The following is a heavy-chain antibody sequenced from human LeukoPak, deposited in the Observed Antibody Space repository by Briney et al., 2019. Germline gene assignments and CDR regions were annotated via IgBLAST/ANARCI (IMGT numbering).Heavy chain of an antibody. CDR2: IWYDASNK. CDR3: AKAYSYGFDY. CDR1: GFTFSSYG. V-gene: IGHV3-30*02. Sequence: GGSLRLSCVASGFTFSSYGMHWVRQAPGKGLEWVAFIWYDASNKSYADSVKGRFTISRDNSKNTLSLQMSGLRPDDTAVYYCAKAYSYGFDYWGQGTLVTVSS. D-gene: IGHD5-18*01. J-gene: IGHJ4*02.